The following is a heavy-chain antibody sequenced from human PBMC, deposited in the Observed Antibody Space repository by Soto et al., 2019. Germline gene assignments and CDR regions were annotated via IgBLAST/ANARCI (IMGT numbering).Heavy chain of an antibody. V-gene: IGHV4-39*07. Sequence: PSETLSLTCTVSGGSISGTRYYWGWIRXPPGKGLEWIGNIYFSGSTYYNPSLKSRVTISVDTSKNQFSLKLTSVTTADTAVYYCARGESDCSSTSCYAPFGYMDVWRKGTTVTVSS. CDR3: ARGESDCSSTSCYAPFGYMDV. CDR1: GGSISGTRYY. D-gene: IGHD2-2*01. J-gene: IGHJ6*03. CDR2: IYFSGST.